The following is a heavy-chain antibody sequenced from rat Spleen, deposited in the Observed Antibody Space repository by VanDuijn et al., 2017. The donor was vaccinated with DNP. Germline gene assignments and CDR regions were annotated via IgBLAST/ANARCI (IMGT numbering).Heavy chain of an antibody. CDR1: GYTFTSYA. D-gene: IGHD1-6*01. CDR2: VIPGSGGT. CDR3: ARGATDITPFAY. V-gene: IGHV1-43*01. Sequence: QVQLQQSGAELAKPGSSVKISCKASGYTFTSYAVHWIKQTTGQALEWTGYVIPGSGGTTYNEKFKGKATLTVDKSSSTAFMQLSSLTPDDSAVYYCARGATDITPFAYWGQGTLVTVSS. J-gene: IGHJ3*01.